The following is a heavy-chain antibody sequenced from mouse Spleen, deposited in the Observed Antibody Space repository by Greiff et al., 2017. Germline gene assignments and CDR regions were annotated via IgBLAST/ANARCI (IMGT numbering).Heavy chain of an antibody. V-gene: IGHV1-54*01. Sequence: VQGVESGAELVRPGTSVKVSCKASGYAFTNYLIEWVKQRPGQGLEWIGVINPGSGGTNYNEKFKGKATLTADKSSSTAYMQLSSLTSEDSAVYFCARWAQRLYAMDYWGQGTSVTVSS. CDR3: ARWAQRLYAMDY. J-gene: IGHJ4*01. CDR2: INPGSGGT. CDR1: GYAFTNYL.